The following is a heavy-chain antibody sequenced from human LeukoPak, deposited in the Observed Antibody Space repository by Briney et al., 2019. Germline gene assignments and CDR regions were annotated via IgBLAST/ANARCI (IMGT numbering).Heavy chain of an antibody. J-gene: IGHJ4*02. V-gene: IGHV4-59*10. CDR1: GGSFSGYY. CDR3: ARGDYSTGGYYFDY. Sequence: NPSETLSLTCAVYGGSFSGYYWSWIRQPAGKGLEWIGRIYTSGSTNYNPSLKSRVTISVDTSKNQFSLKLSSVTAADTAVYYCARGDYSTGGYYFDYWGQGTLVTVSS. CDR2: IYTSGST. D-gene: IGHD2-8*02.